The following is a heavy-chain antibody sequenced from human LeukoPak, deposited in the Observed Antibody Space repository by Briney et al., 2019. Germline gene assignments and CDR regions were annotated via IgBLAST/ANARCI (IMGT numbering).Heavy chain of an antibody. J-gene: IGHJ6*02. Sequence: PSETLSLTCTVSGGSISSYYWSWLRQPAGKGLEWLGRIYTSGSTNYNPSLKSRVTMSVDTSKNQFSLKLSSVTAADTAVYYCAREGLRVTIFGVAQYGMDVWGQGTTVTVSS. D-gene: IGHD3-3*01. CDR3: AREGLRVTIFGVAQYGMDV. CDR1: GGSISSYY. CDR2: IYTSGST. V-gene: IGHV4-4*07.